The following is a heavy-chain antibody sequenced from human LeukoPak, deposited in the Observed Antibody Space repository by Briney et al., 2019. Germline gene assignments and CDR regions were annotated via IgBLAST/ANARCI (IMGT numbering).Heavy chain of an antibody. D-gene: IGHD6-13*01. CDR2: IYSGGGGST. CDR1: GFTVSSNY. J-gene: IGHJ4*02. Sequence: GGSLRLSCAASGFTVSSNYMNWFRQAPAKGLEWVSVIYSGGGGSTYYADSVKGRFTISRDNAKNSLYLQMNSLRAEDTAVYYCARGSSWYYFDYWGQGTLVTVSS. V-gene: IGHV3-53*01. CDR3: ARGSSWYYFDY.